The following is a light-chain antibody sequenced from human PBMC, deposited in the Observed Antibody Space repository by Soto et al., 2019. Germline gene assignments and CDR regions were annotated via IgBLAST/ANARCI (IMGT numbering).Light chain of an antibody. J-gene: IGKJ5*01. CDR3: QQYYSYPPG. CDR1: QGISSY. Sequence: AILMTQSPSSLSASPGDRVTITCRASQGISSYLAWYQQKPGKAPKLLIYAASTLQSGVPSRFSGSGSGTDFTLTISCLQSEDFATYYCQQYYSYPPGFGQGTRLEVK. CDR2: AAS. V-gene: IGKV1-8*01.